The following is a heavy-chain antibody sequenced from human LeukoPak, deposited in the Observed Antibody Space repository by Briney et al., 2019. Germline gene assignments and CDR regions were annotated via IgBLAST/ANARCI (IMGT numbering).Heavy chain of an antibody. Sequence: SQTLSLTCAISGDSVSSNSAAWNWIRQSPSRGLEWLGRTYYRSKWYNDYAVSVKSRITINPDTSKNQFSLQLNSVTPEDTAVYYCARDRGVPPYFDVAYNWLDPWGQGTLVTVSS. V-gene: IGHV6-1*01. CDR1: GDSVSSNSAA. CDR2: TYYRSKWYN. CDR3: ARDRGVPPYFDVAYNWLDP. D-gene: IGHD2-8*01. J-gene: IGHJ5*02.